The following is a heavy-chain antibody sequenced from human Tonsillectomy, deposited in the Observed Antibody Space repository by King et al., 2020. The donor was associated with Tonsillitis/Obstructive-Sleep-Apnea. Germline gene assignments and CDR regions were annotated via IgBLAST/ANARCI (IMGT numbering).Heavy chain of an antibody. CDR1: GGTFSSYD. CDR2: IIPIFGTP. J-gene: IGHJ6*03. CDR3: ARSVATIDYYYYHYMDV. V-gene: IGHV1-69*01. D-gene: IGHD5-12*01. Sequence: VQLVESGAEVKKPGSSVKLSCTASGGTFSSYDISWVRQAPGQGLEWMGGIIPIFGTPNYAQKFQGRVTITADESTSTAYMELSRLRSEDTAVYYCARSVATIDYYYYHYMDVWGKGTTVTVSS.